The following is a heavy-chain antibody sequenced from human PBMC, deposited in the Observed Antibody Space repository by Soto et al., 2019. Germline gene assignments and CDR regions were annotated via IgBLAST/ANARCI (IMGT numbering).Heavy chain of an antibody. CDR3: ARVIGYCSGGSCYDYYYYGMDV. V-gene: IGHV1-69*02. D-gene: IGHD2-15*01. CDR1: GGTFSSYT. J-gene: IGHJ6*02. CDR2: IIPILGIA. Sequence: GASVKVSCKASGGTFSSYTISWVRQAPGQGLEWMGRIIPILGIANYAQKFQGRVTITADKSTSTAYMELSSLRSEDTAVYYCARVIGYCSGGSCYDYYYYGMDVWGQGTTVTVSS.